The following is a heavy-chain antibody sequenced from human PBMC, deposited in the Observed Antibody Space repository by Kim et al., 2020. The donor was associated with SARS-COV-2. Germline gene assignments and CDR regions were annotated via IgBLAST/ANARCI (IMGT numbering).Heavy chain of an antibody. D-gene: IGHD2-15*01. Sequence: ASVKVSCKASGYTFTSYGISWVRQAPGQGLEWMGWISAYNGNTNYAQKLQGRVTMTTDTSTSTAYMELRSLRSDDTAVYYCARAGDADCSGGSCYSPLDYWGQGTLVTVSS. V-gene: IGHV1-18*04. J-gene: IGHJ4*02. CDR1: GYTFTSYG. CDR2: ISAYNGNT. CDR3: ARAGDADCSGGSCYSPLDY.